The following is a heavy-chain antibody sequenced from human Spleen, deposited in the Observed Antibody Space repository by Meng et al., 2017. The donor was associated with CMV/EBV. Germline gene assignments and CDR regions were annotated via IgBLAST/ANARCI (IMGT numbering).Heavy chain of an antibody. CDR1: RFTFSTYG. V-gene: IGHV3-30*18. Sequence: SRFTFSTYGMHWVRQAPRKGLEWMAFLSSDGSNKYYADSVKGRFTISRDNSKNTLYLQMNSLRAEDTAVYYCAKGMTYYDGSGEIDYWGQGTLVTVSS. CDR2: LSSDGSNK. D-gene: IGHD3-22*01. J-gene: IGHJ4*02. CDR3: AKGMTYYDGSGEIDY.